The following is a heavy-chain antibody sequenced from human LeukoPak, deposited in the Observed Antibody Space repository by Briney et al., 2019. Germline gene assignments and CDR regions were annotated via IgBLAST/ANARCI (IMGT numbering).Heavy chain of an antibody. J-gene: IGHJ4*02. CDR3: ARRSLDSSGYYGHSTFDY. D-gene: IGHD3-22*01. CDR2: IYPGDSDT. Sequence: GESLKISCKGSGYSFTSYWIGWVRQMPGKGLEWMGIIYPGDSDTRYSPSFQGQVTISADKSISTAYLQWSSLKASDTAMYYCARRSLDSSGYYGHSTFDYWGQGTLVTVSS. CDR1: GYSFTSYW. V-gene: IGHV5-51*01.